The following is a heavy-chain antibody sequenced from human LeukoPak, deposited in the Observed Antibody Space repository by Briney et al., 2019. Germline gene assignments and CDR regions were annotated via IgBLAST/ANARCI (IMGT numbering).Heavy chain of an antibody. D-gene: IGHD3-16*01. J-gene: IGHJ4*02. CDR1: GFTFSSHC. V-gene: IGHV3-74*01. CDR3: ARGGQGAVDY. CDR2: INNDGRVS. Sequence: PGGSLRLSCAVSGFTFSSHCMHWVSQAPGKGLVWVSFINNDGRVSRDADSVKGRFTISRDNAKTTLYLQMNSLRAEDTAMYYCARGGQGAVDYWGPGTLVTVSS.